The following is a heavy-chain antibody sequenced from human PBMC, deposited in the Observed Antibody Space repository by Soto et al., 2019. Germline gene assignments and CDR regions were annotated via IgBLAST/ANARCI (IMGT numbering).Heavy chain of an antibody. D-gene: IGHD3-10*01. CDR1: GFTLSRYR. CDR2: IWNDGSNK. V-gene: IGHV3-33*01. Sequence: ESGGGVVQPGRALRLSCAASGFTLSRYRMHWVRQAPGKGLEWEADIWNDGSNKYYADSVKGRFTISRDNSKNTLYLQMNSLRAEDTAVYYCARETQLLWFGEPWGWFDPWGQGTLVTVSS. J-gene: IGHJ5*02. CDR3: ARETQLLWFGEPWGWFDP.